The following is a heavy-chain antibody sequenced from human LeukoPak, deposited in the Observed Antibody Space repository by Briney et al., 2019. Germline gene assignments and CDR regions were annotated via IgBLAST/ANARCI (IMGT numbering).Heavy chain of an antibody. D-gene: IGHD5-12*01. V-gene: IGHV4-34*01. CDR3: ARVLSYSGYEFDY. Sequence: SETLSRTCAVYGESLSGYYWSWIRQPPGKGLEWIGEINYSGSTNYNPSLESRVTISVDTSKNQFSLELRSVTAADTALYYCARVLSYSGYEFDYWGQGILVTVSS. CDR2: INYSGST. CDR1: GESLSGYY. J-gene: IGHJ4*02.